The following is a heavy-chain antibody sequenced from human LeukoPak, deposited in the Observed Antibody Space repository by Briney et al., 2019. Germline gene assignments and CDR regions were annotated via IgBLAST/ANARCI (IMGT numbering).Heavy chain of an antibody. V-gene: IGHV4-39*07. D-gene: IGHD4-17*01. CDR2: IYYSGST. CDR1: GGSISSSSHY. Sequence: SETLSLTCTVSGGSISSSSHYWGWIRQPPDKRLEWIGSIYYSGSTYHNPSLKSRVTISADTSKNQFSLKLSSVTAADTAVYYCATTTIRLGYWGQGALVTVSS. CDR3: ATTTIRLGY. J-gene: IGHJ4*02.